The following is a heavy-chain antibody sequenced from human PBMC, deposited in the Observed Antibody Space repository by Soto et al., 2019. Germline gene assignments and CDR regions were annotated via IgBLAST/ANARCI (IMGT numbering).Heavy chain of an antibody. CDR1: GGSFSGYY. V-gene: IGHV4-34*01. J-gene: IGHJ6*03. D-gene: IGHD3-10*01. CDR3: ASHYYGSGSYYKVPYYYMDV. Sequence: SETLSLTCAVYGGSFSGYYWSWIRQPPGKGLEWIGEINHSGSTNYNPSLKSRVTISVDTSKNQFSLKLSSVTAADTAVYYCASHYYGSGSYYKVPYYYMDVWGKGTTVTVSS. CDR2: INHSGST.